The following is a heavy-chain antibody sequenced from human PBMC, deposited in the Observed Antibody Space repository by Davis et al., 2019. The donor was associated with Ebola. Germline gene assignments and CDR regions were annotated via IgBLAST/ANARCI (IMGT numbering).Heavy chain of an antibody. V-gene: IGHV3-21*06. Sequence: PGGSLRLSCVTSGFHFSGFAMSWVRQAPGKGLEWVASISSSSSYAYHGDSVKVRFSISRGNGQNSLYLQMNSLRVEDTAVYYCARTGSGSGSYSNFYYHGLDVWGQGTTVTVSS. CDR1: GFHFSGFA. CDR3: ARTGSGSGSYSNFYYHGLDV. D-gene: IGHD3-10*01. CDR2: ISSSSSYA. J-gene: IGHJ6*02.